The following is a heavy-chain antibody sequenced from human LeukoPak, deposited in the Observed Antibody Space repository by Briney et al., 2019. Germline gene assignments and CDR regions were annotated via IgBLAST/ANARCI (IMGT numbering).Heavy chain of an antibody. D-gene: IGHD6-19*01. CDR2: IYYNGNT. CDR1: DGSINSYY. V-gene: IGHV4-59*01. CDR3: ARHIAVAGSFDY. Sequence: NSSETLSLTCSVSDGSINSYYWNWIRRPPGKGLEWIGYIYYNGNTNYSPSLKSRVTMSVDTSKNLFSLKVSSVTAEDTAVYYCARHIAVAGSFDYWGQGTLVTVSS. J-gene: IGHJ4*02.